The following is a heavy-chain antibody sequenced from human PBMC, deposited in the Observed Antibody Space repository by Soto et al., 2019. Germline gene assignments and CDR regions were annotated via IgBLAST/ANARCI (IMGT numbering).Heavy chain of an antibody. CDR3: AREYGGNYYGMDV. D-gene: IGHD2-15*01. V-gene: IGHV1-46*01. CDR1: GYTFTSYY. Sequence: QVQLVQSGAEVMKPGASMKVSCKASGYTFTSYYMHWVRQAPGQGLEWMGIINPNGGSTTYAQKFQGRVTLTGDTSTSTVYMELSSLRSEDTAVYYCAREYGGNYYGMDVWGQGTTVTVSS. J-gene: IGHJ6*01. CDR2: INPNGGST.